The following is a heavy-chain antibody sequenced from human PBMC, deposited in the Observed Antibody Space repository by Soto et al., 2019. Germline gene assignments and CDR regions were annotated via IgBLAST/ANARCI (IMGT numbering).Heavy chain of an antibody. V-gene: IGHV3-23*01. CDR3: ANGSHGYYFDY. CDR1: GFTFSSYA. J-gene: IGHJ4*02. Sequence: GGSLRLSCAASGFTFSSYAMSWARQAPGKGLEWVSAISGSGGSTYYADSVKGRFTISRDNSKNTLYLQMNSLRAEDTAVYYCANGSHGYYFDYWGQGTLVTVSS. CDR2: ISGSGGST.